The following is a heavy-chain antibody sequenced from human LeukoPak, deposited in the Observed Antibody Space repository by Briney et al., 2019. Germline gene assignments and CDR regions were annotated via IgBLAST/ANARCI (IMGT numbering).Heavy chain of an antibody. CDR3: ARDRVAAAGLYYYYYYMDV. CDR2: ISAYNGNT. V-gene: IGHV1-18*01. D-gene: IGHD6-13*01. J-gene: IGHJ6*03. CDR1: GYTFTSYG. Sequence: GASEKVSCKASGYTFTSYGISWVRQAPGQGLEWMGWISAYNGNTNYAQKLQGRVTMTTDTSTSTAYMELRSLRSDDTAVYYCARDRVAAAGLYYYYYYMDVWGKGTTVTVSS.